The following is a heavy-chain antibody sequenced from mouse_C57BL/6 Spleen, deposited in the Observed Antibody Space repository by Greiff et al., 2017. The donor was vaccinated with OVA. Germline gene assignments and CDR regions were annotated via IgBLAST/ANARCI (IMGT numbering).Heavy chain of an antibody. D-gene: IGHD1-1*01. CDR1: GYTFTSYW. J-gene: IGHJ1*03. CDR2: IDPTRGGT. V-gene: IGHV1-72*01. CDR3: AREDYGRSYGYFDV. Sequence: QVQLQQPGAELVKPGASVKLSCKASGYTFTSYWMHWVKQRPGRGLEWIGRIDPTRGGTKYNEKFKSKATLTVDKPSSTAYMQLSSLTSEDSAVYYCAREDYGRSYGYFDVWGTGTTVTVSS.